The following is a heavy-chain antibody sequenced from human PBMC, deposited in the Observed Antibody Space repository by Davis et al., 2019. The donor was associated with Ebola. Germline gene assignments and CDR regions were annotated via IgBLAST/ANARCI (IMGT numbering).Heavy chain of an antibody. J-gene: IGHJ4*02. D-gene: IGHD4-17*01. Sequence: GESLKISCGASAFTLSSYAIHWVRQAPGTGLEWVAVIWYYGSDKYYADSVKGRFTMSRDNSKNMVYLQMDSLRAEDTAVYYCARDRGETTEPPFDYWGQGTLVTVSS. CDR2: IWYYGSDK. CDR3: ARDRGETTEPPFDY. CDR1: AFTLSSYA. V-gene: IGHV3-33*01.